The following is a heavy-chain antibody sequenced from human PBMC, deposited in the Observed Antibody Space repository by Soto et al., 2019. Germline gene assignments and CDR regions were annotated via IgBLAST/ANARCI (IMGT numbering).Heavy chain of an antibody. CDR1: GYTFTSYD. J-gene: IGHJ6*03. V-gene: IGHV1-8*01. CDR3: ASVPLLRYFDRLFVYYYYMDV. Sequence: ASVKVSCKASGYTFTSYDINWVRQATGQGLEWIGWMNPNSGNTGYAQKFQGRVTMTRNTPISTSYMELSSLRSEGTAVYYCASVPLLRYFDRLFVYYYYMDVWGKGTTVTVSS. CDR2: MNPNSGNT. D-gene: IGHD3-9*01.